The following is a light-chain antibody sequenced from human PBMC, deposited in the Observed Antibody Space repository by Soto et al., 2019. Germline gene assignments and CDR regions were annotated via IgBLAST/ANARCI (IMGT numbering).Light chain of an antibody. V-gene: IGKV3-15*01. Sequence: EVVMTQSPATLSVSPGERVTLSCRASQSINAHLAWYQQKPGQAPRLLIHGASTRATGIPARFSGSGYGTEFSLPIISLQSEYFAVYYCQQYNTWLWTFGQGTKVEIQ. J-gene: IGKJ1*01. CDR3: QQYNTWLWT. CDR1: QSINAH. CDR2: GAS.